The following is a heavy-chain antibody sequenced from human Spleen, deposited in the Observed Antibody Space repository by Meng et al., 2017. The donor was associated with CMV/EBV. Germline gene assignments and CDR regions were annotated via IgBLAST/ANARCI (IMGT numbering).Heavy chain of an antibody. CDR2: INHSGST. CDR1: GGSFSGNY. J-gene: IGHJ4*02. CDR3: ARGGKLLTGYYTLDS. D-gene: IGHD3-9*01. V-gene: IGHV4-34*01. Sequence: SETLSLTCAVYGGSFSGNYWSWIRQPPGKGLEWIGEINHSGSTNYNPSLKSRVTISVDTSKNQFSLKLSSVTAADTAVYYCARGGKLLTGYYTLDSWGQGKLVTVSS.